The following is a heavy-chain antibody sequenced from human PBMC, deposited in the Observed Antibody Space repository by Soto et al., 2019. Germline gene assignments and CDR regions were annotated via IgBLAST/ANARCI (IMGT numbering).Heavy chain of an antibody. J-gene: IGHJ4*02. V-gene: IGHV3-23*01. CDR3: VKWHTSNFDSLPFTGFDF. D-gene: IGHD3-22*01. CDR2: RSGDGRT. Sequence: GGSLRLSCVGSGFTFSDSVMAWVRQAPGKGLEWLSVRSGDGRTRYALSVTDRFNISRDNSKNTLYLQMRSLRAEDAAAYYCVKWHTSNFDSLPFTGFDFWGQGTQVTVS. CDR1: GFTFSDSV.